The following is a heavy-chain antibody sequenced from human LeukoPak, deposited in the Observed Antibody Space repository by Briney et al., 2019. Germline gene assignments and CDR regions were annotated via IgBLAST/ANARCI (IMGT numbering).Heavy chain of an antibody. V-gene: IGHV4-59*01. J-gene: IGHJ5*02. CDR3: ARALTDYGDYLRWFDP. CDR2: IYYSGST. CDR1: GGSIRSYY. Sequence: PSETLSLTCTVSGGSIRSYYWSWIRQPPGKGLEWIAYIYYSGSTNYNPSLKSRVTISVDTSKNQFSLKLSSVTAADTAVYYCARALTDYGDYLRWFDPWGQGTLVTVSS. D-gene: IGHD4-17*01.